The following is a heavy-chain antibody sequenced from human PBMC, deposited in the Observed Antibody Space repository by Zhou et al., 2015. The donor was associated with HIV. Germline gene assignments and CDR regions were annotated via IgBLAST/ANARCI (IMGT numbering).Heavy chain of an antibody. D-gene: IGHD2-8*01. Sequence: QVQLVQSGAELKKPGSSVKVSCKASGGTFSSYAISWVRQAPGQGLEWMGGIIPIFGTANYAQKFQGRVTITADKSTSTAYMELSSLRSEDTAVYYCARGWWAAINAIRDYYYGMDVWGQGTTVTVSS. CDR3: ARGWWAAINAIRDYYYGMDV. J-gene: IGHJ6*02. CDR1: GGTFSSYA. CDR2: IIPIFGTA. V-gene: IGHV1-69*06.